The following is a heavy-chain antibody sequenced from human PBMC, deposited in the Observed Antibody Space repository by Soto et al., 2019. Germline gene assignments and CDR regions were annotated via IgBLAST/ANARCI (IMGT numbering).Heavy chain of an antibody. CDR1: GFTFSSYA. CDR3: AKLDTAVVDYYYYYGMDV. CDR2: ISGSGGST. Sequence: GGSLRLSCAASGFTFSSYAMSWGRQAPGKGLEWVSAISGSGGSTYYADSVKGRFTISRDNSKNTLYLQMNSLRAEDTAVYYCAKLDTAVVDYYYYYGMDVWGQGTTVSVSS. D-gene: IGHD5-18*01. J-gene: IGHJ6*02. V-gene: IGHV3-23*01.